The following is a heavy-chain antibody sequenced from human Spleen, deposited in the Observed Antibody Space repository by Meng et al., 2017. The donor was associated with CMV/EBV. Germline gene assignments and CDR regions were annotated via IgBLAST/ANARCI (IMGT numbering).Heavy chain of an antibody. CDR3: AVDSSTDLTNWFDP. V-gene: IGHV4-34*01. D-gene: IGHD2-2*01. CDR1: GGSFSGYY. Sequence: CAFYGGSFSGYYWGWIRQPPGKGLEWIGEINHSGSTNYNPSLKSRVTISVDTSKNQFSLKLSSVTAADTAVYYCAVDSSTDLTNWFDPWGQGTLVTVSS. CDR2: INHSGST. J-gene: IGHJ5*02.